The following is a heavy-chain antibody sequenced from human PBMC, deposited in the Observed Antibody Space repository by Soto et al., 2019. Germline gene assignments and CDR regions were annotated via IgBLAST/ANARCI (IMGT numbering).Heavy chain of an antibody. D-gene: IGHD3-22*01. J-gene: IGHJ4*02. CDR2: IKSKTDGGTT. V-gene: IGHV3-15*07. Sequence: SVSNAWMTWVRQAPGKGLEWVGRIKSKTDGGTTDYAAPVKGRFTISRDDSKNTLYLQMNSLKTEDTAVYYCTTDYYDRGYWGQGTLVTVSS. CDR1: SVSNAW. CDR3: TTDYYDRGY.